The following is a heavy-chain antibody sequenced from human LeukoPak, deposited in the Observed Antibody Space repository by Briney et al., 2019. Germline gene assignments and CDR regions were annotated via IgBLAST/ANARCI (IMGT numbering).Heavy chain of an antibody. V-gene: IGHV3-23*01. D-gene: IGHD6-13*01. CDR1: GFTVSSYG. Sequence: GGSLRLSCAASGFTVSSYGMTWVRQAPGKGLEWVSAFSATDGSAQYAESVKGRFTISRDNSKNSLYLQMSSLRDEDTAVYYCAKARIASAGTGAFDVWGQGTMVTVSS. CDR2: FSATDGSA. CDR3: AKARIASAGTGAFDV. J-gene: IGHJ3*01.